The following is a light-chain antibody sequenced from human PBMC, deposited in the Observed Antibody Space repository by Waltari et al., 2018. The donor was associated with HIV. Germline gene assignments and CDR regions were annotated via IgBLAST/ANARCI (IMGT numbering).Light chain of an antibody. V-gene: IGKV3-20*01. CDR1: QSVSNSY. CDR3: QQYSNSPT. J-gene: IGKJ1*01. CDR2: GAS. Sequence: EIVLTQSPGTLSLSPGERATLSCRASQSVSNSYLAWYQQKPGQAPRLIIYGASSRATGIPDRFSGSGSGTDFTLTISRLEPEDFAVYYCQQYSNSPTFGQGTKVEIK.